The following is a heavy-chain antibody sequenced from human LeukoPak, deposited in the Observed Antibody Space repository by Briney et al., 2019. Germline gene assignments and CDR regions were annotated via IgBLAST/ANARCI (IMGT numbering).Heavy chain of an antibody. V-gene: IGHV3-30*03. CDR2: ISYDGSDK. Sequence: SCKASGYTFTGYYMHWVRQAPGKGLEWVAVISYDGSDKYYADSGKGRFTISRDNSKNTLYLQMNSLRTEDTAVYYCARDGTGRLYLEYWGQGTLVTVSS. CDR1: GYTFTGYY. J-gene: IGHJ4*02. CDR3: ARDGTGRLYLEY. D-gene: IGHD3/OR15-3a*01.